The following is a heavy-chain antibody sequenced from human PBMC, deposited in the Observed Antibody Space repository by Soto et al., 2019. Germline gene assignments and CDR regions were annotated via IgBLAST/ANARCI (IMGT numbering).Heavy chain of an antibody. D-gene: IGHD1-26*01. CDR3: AREKTVGGIRLDN. CDR1: GYTFTSYY. J-gene: IGHJ4*02. Sequence: GASVKVSCKASGYTFTSYYMHWVRQAPGQGLEWMGIINPSGGSTSYAQKFQGRVTMTRDTSTSTVYMELSSLRTEDTAVFYCAREKTVGGIRLDNWGQGTLVTVSS. V-gene: IGHV1-46*01. CDR2: INPSGGST.